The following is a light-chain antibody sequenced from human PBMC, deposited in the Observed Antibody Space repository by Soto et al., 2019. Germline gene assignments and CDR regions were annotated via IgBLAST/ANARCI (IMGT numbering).Light chain of an antibody. CDR2: AAS. CDR3: QQLNSYPLT. J-gene: IGKJ4*01. Sequence: QIAQSPSSLSAPVGDRLTITCRASQGIRNDLGWYQKKQGKAPNLLIYAASSLQSGVPPRFSGSGSGTELTITISSLKPEDFETYSCQQLNSYPLTFGGGTKVDIK. CDR1: QGIRND. V-gene: IGKV1-17*01.